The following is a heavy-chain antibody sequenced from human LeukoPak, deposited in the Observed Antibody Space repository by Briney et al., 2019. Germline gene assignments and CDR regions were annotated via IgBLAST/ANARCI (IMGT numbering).Heavy chain of an antibody. CDR3: AREGYGDRQFDY. J-gene: IGHJ4*02. Sequence: PGGSLRLSCAASGFTVSSSYMSWVRQAPGKGLEWVSVIYSGGSTYYADSVKGRFTISRDNSKNTLYLQMNSLRAEDTAVYYCAREGYGDRQFDYWGQGTLVTVSS. CDR1: GFTVSSSY. D-gene: IGHD4-17*01. V-gene: IGHV3-53*01. CDR2: IYSGGST.